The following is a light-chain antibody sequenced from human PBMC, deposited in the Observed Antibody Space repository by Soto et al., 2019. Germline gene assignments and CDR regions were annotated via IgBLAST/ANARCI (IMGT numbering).Light chain of an antibody. CDR3: QQYSNLIT. Sequence: DIQMTHSPSSLSASLGDRVTIACQASQNINNYLNWYQQKPGRAPKLLIYDASNLETGVPSRFSGSGSGTYFSFTISSLQPEDFATYYCQQYSNLITFGQGTRLEIK. J-gene: IGKJ5*01. CDR2: DAS. CDR1: QNINNY. V-gene: IGKV1-33*01.